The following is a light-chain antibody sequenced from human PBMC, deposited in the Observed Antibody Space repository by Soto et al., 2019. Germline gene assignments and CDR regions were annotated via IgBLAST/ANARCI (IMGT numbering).Light chain of an antibody. V-gene: IGKV3-20*01. J-gene: IGKJ2*01. Sequence: EVVLTQSPGTLSLSPGERATLSCRASQSVSSSYLAWYQQKPGQAPRLLIYGASNRATGIPGRFSGSGSGTDFTFTISSLEPEDFAVYYCQQYGTSPPLYTFGQGTKLQIK. CDR2: GAS. CDR1: QSVSSSY. CDR3: QQYGTSPPLYT.